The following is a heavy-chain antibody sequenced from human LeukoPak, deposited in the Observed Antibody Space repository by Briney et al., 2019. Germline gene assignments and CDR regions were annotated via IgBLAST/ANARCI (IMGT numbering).Heavy chain of an antibody. CDR3: ARSNYGDYGLHFDY. V-gene: IGHV1-2*04. D-gene: IGHD4-17*01. J-gene: IGHJ4*02. CDR2: INPNSSGT. Sequence: ASVKVSCKASGYTFTGYYMHWVRQAPGQGLEWMGWINPNSSGTNYAQKFQGWVTMTRDTSISTAYMELSRLRSDDTAVYYCARSNYGDYGLHFDYWGQGTLVTVSS. CDR1: GYTFTGYY.